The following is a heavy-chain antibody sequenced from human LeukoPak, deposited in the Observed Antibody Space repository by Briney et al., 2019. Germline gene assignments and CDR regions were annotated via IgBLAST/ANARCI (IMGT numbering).Heavy chain of an antibody. Sequence: GGSLRLSCAASGFTFSNYSISWVRQAPGRGLEWVSAISGSGGSTYYADSVKGRFTISRDNSKNTLYLQMNSLRAEDTAVYYCAKDLFTPLGYFDYWGQGTLVTVSS. CDR2: ISGSGGST. D-gene: IGHD2-15*01. V-gene: IGHV3-23*01. J-gene: IGHJ4*02. CDR1: GFTFSNYS. CDR3: AKDLFTPLGYFDY.